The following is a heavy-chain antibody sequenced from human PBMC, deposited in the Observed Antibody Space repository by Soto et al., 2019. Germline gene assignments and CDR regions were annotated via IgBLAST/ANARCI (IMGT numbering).Heavy chain of an antibody. CDR2: ISISSDYK. V-gene: IGHV3-48*02. Sequence: QLVELGGGLVQPGGSLRLSCVASGFSFSNHHMNWIRQAPGKGLEWVSYISISSDYKHYADSVRGRFTVSRDNARNSLYLQMSSLRDEDTAVYYCARDIWEYGSNWFDPWGQGTLVTVSS. D-gene: IGHD3-10*01. J-gene: IGHJ5*02. CDR1: GFSFSNHH. CDR3: ARDIWEYGSNWFDP.